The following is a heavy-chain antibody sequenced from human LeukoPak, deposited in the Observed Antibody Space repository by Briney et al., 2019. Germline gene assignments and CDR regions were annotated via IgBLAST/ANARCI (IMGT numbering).Heavy chain of an antibody. D-gene: IGHD6-13*01. J-gene: IGHJ1*01. CDR1: GFTFSSYE. Sequence: GGSLRLSCAASGFTFSSYEMNWVRQAPGKGLEWVSYITSSGSTIYYADSVKGRFTISRDNAKNSLYLQMNSLRAEDTAVYYCARPSRPYRSSEYFQHWGQGTLVIVSS. CDR3: ARPSRPYRSSEYFQH. V-gene: IGHV3-48*03. CDR2: ITSSGSTI.